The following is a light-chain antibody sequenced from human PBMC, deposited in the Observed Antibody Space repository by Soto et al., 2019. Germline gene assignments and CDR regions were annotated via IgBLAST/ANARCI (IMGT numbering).Light chain of an antibody. J-gene: IGKJ2*01. CDR1: QRVSSTY. Sequence: EIVLTQSPGTLSLSPGEGATLSCRASQRVSSTYLAWYQQKPGQTPRLLIYAASSRATGIPDRFSGSGSGTDFTLTISRLEPEDFAVYYCQQYVNSLYAFGQGTKLEIK. CDR3: QQYVNSLYA. V-gene: IGKV3-20*01. CDR2: AAS.